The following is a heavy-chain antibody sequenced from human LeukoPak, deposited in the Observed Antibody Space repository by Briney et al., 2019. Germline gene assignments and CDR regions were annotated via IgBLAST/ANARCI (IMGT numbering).Heavy chain of an antibody. J-gene: IGHJ4*02. CDR2: IFYSGTT. Sequence: PSETLSLTCAVSGGSISSNNYYWGWIRQPPGKWLEWIGTIFYSGTTYRNPSLKSRITMSADTSKDQFSLTLSSVTAADTGVYYCARRYDYYGSGSYFDYWGQGLLVTVSS. CDR1: GGSISSNNYY. V-gene: IGHV4-39*01. CDR3: ARRYDYYGSGSYFDY. D-gene: IGHD3-10*01.